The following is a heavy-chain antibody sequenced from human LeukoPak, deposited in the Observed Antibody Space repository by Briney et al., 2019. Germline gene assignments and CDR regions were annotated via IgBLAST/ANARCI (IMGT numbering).Heavy chain of an antibody. V-gene: IGHV3-30-3*01. D-gene: IGHD6-19*01. CDR2: ISYGVSNK. CDR3: ARANGWYGNYFDY. CDR1: GFTFTSYA. J-gene: IGHJ4*02. Sequence: RTLSLSCAASGFTFTSYAMHWVRQAPGKGLEWVAVISYGVSNKYYPDPATGRCTDSRDNSQNTLYVQMDSLRAEDTAVYYWARANGWYGNYFDYWGQGTLVTVSP.